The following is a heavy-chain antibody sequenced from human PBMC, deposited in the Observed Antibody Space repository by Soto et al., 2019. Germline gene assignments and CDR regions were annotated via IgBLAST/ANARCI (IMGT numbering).Heavy chain of an antibody. J-gene: IGHJ4*02. CDR2: INHSGST. V-gene: IGHV4-34*01. CDR3: ARKKRYSSGWPPYYFDY. Sequence: SETLSLTCAVYGGSFSGYYWSWIRQPPGKGLEWIGEINHSGSTNYNPSLKSRVTISVDTSKNQFSLKLSSVTAADTAVYYCARKKRYSSGWPPYYFDYWGQGTLVTVSS. D-gene: IGHD6-19*01. CDR1: GGSFSGYY.